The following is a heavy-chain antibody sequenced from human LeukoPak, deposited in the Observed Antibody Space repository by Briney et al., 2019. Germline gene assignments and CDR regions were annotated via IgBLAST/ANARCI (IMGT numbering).Heavy chain of an antibody. CDR1: GGTFSSYA. J-gene: IGHJ5*02. D-gene: IGHD3-10*01. Sequence: SVKVSCKASGGTFSSYAISWVRQAPGQGLEWMGRIIPILGIANYAQKFQGRVTITADKSTSTAYMELSSLRSEDTAVYYCARDSIYYGSGMNWFDPWGQGTPVTVSS. CDR3: ARDSIYYGSGMNWFDP. V-gene: IGHV1-69*04. CDR2: IIPILGIA.